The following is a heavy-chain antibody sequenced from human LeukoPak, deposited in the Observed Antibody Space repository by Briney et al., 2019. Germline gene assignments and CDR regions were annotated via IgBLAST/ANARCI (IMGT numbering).Heavy chain of an antibody. Sequence: GGSLRLSCGASGFPFSNYWMRWVRQAPGKGRGWVANIMKDGREKYYVHSVKCRFTISRDNDKNSLNLQMNSMRVEDTDVYDCARDGATVTSPNYYGFDVWGQGTTVTVSS. CDR1: GFPFSNYW. CDR2: IMKDGREK. CDR3: ARDGATVTSPNYYGFDV. J-gene: IGHJ6*02. V-gene: IGHV3-7*01. D-gene: IGHD4-17*01.